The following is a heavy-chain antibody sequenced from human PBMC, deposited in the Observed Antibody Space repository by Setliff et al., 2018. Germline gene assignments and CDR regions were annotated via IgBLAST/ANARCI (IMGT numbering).Heavy chain of an antibody. V-gene: IGHV1-8*01. CDR2: MNPNSDNT. J-gene: IGHJ4*02. Sequence: ASVKVSCKASGYTFTSYDINWVRQATGQGLEWMGWMNPNSDNTGYAQKLQGRVTMTRNTSISTAYMELSSLRSEDTAVYYCARLDIAAANEVYWGQGTLVTVSS. CDR1: GYTFTSYD. CDR3: ARLDIAAANEVY. D-gene: IGHD6-13*01.